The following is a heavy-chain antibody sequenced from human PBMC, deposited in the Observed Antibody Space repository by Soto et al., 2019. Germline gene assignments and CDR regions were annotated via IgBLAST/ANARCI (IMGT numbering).Heavy chain of an antibody. D-gene: IGHD3-10*01. CDR1: GFTFNNYA. V-gene: IGHV3-23*01. J-gene: IGHJ4*02. Sequence: EVQLLESGGGWVQPGGSLRLSCAASGFTFNNYAMSWVRQASGKGLEWVSAISGGGDTTSYADSVKGRFTVSRDGSKNTLYLQMNSLRAEDTAVYYCAKGRGGSGSLTPRVDFWGQGTLVTVSS. CDR3: AKGRGGSGSLTPRVDF. CDR2: ISGGGDTT.